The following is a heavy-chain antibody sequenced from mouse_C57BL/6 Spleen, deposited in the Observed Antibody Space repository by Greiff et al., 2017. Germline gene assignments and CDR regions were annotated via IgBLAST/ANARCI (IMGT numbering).Heavy chain of an antibody. V-gene: IGHV5-4*01. CDR2: ISDGGSYT. J-gene: IGHJ2*01. CDR3: ARGLDGFDY. Sequence: EVQLVESGGGLVKPGGSLKHSCAASGFTFSSYAMSWVRQTPEKRLEWVATISDGGSYTYYPDNVKGRFTISRDNAKNNLYLQMSHLMSEDTAMYYCARGLDGFDYWGKGTTLTVSS. CDR1: GFTFSSYA. D-gene: IGHD2-3*01.